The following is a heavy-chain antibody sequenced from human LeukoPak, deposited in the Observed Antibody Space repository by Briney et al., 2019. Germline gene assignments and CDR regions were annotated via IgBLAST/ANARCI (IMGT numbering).Heavy chain of an antibody. J-gene: IGHJ4*02. CDR2: ISYDGSNK. V-gene: IGHV3-30*18. D-gene: IGHD2-15*01. CDR3: AKDRGRYCSGGSCYSPDY. Sequence: PGGSLRLSCAASGFTFSSYGMHWVRQAPGKGLEWVAVISYDGSNKYYADSVKGRFTISRDNSKNTLYLQMNSLRAEDTAVYYCAKDRGRYCSGGSCYSPDYWGQGTLVTVSS. CDR1: GFTFSSYG.